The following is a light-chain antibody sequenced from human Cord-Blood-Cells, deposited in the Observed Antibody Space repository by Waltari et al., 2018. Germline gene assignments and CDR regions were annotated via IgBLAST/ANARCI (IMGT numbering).Light chain of an antibody. CDR1: QSISSY. CDR2: AAS. J-gene: IGKJ4*01. V-gene: IGKV1-39*01. Sequence: DLQMTQSPSSLSASVGDGVPITCRASQSISSYLNWYQHKPGKAPKLLIYAASRLQSGVPSRFSGRGSGTDFTLTISSLQPEDFATYYGQQSYSTPPFGGGTKVEIK. CDR3: QQSYSTPP.